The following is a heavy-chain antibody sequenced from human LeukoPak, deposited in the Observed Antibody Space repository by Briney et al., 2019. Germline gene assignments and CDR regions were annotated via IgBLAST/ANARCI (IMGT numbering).Heavy chain of an antibody. CDR3: AAEDSSGYYEPVDY. D-gene: IGHD3-22*01. CDR1: GLTFSDYY. CDR2: ISSSGSTI. Sequence: GGSLRLSCAASGLTFSDYYMSWIRQAPGKGLEWGSYISSSGSTIYYADSVKGRFTISRDNAKNSLYLQMNSLRAEDTAVYYCAAEDSSGYYEPVDYWGQGTLVTVSS. V-gene: IGHV3-11*01. J-gene: IGHJ4*02.